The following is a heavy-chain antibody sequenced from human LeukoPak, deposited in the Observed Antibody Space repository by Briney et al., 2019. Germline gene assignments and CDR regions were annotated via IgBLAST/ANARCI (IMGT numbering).Heavy chain of an antibody. CDR1: GGSISSGGYY. J-gene: IGHJ5*02. CDR2: IYYSGST. D-gene: IGHD2-21*01. V-gene: IGHV4-31*03. Sequence: PSGTLSLTCTVSGGSISSGGYYWSWLRQHPGKGLEWIGYIYYSGSTYYNPSLKSRVTISVDTSKNQFSLKLSSVTAADTAVYYCVAVRSLNWFDPWGQGTLVTVSS. CDR3: VAVRSLNWFDP.